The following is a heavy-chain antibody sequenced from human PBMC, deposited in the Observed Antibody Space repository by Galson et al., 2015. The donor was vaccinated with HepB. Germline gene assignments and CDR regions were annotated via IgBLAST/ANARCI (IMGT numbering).Heavy chain of an antibody. CDR3: AKPLRSDPDSGYDY. V-gene: IGHV3-23*01. Sequence: SLRLSCAASGFTFSSYAMSWVRQAPGKGLEWVSAISGSGGSTYYADSVKGRFTISRDNSKNTLYLQMNSLRAEDTAVYYCAKPLRSDPDSGYDYWGQGTLVTVSS. J-gene: IGHJ4*02. CDR2: ISGSGGST. D-gene: IGHD5-12*01. CDR1: GFTFSSYA.